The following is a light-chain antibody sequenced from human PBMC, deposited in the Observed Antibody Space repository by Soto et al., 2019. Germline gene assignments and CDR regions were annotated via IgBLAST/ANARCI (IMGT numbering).Light chain of an antibody. J-gene: IGKJ2*01. CDR1: QSISTY. CDR3: QQSYTIPYT. CDR2: AAS. Sequence: DIQMTQSPSSLPASVGDRVTLTCRASQSISTYLNWYQQKPGKAPKLLIYAASSLQSGVPSMLSGSGSGTDFPLPISSLQPEDFAPYYCQQSYTIPYTFGQGTKLEIK. V-gene: IGKV1-39*01.